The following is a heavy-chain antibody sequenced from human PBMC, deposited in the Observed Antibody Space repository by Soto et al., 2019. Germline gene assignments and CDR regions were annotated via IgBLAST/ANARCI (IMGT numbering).Heavy chain of an antibody. CDR1: GGFISGSYYY. J-gene: IGHJ4*02. CDR2: VFYTGFT. V-gene: IGHV4-39*01. D-gene: IGHD1-20*01. Sequence: QLQLQESGPGLVKPSETLSLTCAVSGGFISGSYYYWGWLRQSPGRGPEWIGSVFYTGFTSYNPSLESRVSVSVDTSKNQFSLKVSAVTAADTAVYYCASSQKGYNWNYFDHWGQGALVTVAS. CDR3: ASSQKGYNWNYFDH.